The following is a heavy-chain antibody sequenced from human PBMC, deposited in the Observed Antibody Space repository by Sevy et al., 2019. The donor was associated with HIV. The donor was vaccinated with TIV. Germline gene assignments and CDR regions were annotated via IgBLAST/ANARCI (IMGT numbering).Heavy chain of an antibody. J-gene: IGHJ5*01. CDR3: ARGGCSSTRCYQVGDWFDS. D-gene: IGHD2-2*01. CDR1: GFIFSSYW. CDR2: INQDGSEK. Sequence: GGSLRLSCAASGFIFSSYWMSWVRQAPGKGLEWVANINQDGSEKHYADPVKGRFSITRDNAKNSLYVQMKSLRANDTAVYYCARGGCSSTRCYQVGDWFDSWGQGALVTVSS. V-gene: IGHV3-7*01.